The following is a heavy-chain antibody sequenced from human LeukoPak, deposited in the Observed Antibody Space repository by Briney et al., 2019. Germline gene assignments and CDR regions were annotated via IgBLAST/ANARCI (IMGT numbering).Heavy chain of an antibody. Sequence: PGGSLRLSCAASGFTFSSYGMDSVRQAPGKGLEWVAFIRYDGSNKYYADSVKGRFTISRDNSKNTLYLQMNSLRAEDTAVYYCAKLLAGLSDFDYWGQGALVTVSS. D-gene: IGHD3-10*01. V-gene: IGHV3-30*02. CDR1: GFTFSSYG. CDR2: IRYDGSNK. J-gene: IGHJ4*02. CDR3: AKLLAGLSDFDY.